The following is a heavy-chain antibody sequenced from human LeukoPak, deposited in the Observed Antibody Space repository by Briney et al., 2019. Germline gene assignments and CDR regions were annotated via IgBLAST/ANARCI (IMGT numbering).Heavy chain of an antibody. V-gene: IGHV1-69*04. Sequence: SVKVSCKASGYTFTSYDISWVRQAPGQGLEWMGRIIPILGIANYAQKFQGRVTITADKSTSTAYMELSSLRSEDTAVYYCARAYCSSTSCSYYYGMDVWGQGTTVTVSS. CDR1: GYTFTSYD. D-gene: IGHD2-2*01. CDR2: IIPILGIA. J-gene: IGHJ6*02. CDR3: ARAYCSSTSCSYYYGMDV.